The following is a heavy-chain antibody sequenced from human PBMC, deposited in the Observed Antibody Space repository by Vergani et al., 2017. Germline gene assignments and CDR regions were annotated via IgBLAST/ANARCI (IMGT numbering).Heavy chain of an antibody. CDR2: ISYDGSNK. V-gene: IGHV3-30*18. D-gene: IGHD2-2*02. J-gene: IGHJ4*02. CDR1: GFTFSSYG. Sequence: QVQLVESGGGAVQPGRSLRLSCAASGFTFSSYGMHWVRQSPGKGLEWLAVISYDGSNKYYADSVKGRFTISRDNSKNTLYLQMNSLRAEDTAVYYCAKDLSGVVVPAAIQPSFDYWGQGTLVTVSS. CDR3: AKDLSGVVVPAAIQPSFDY.